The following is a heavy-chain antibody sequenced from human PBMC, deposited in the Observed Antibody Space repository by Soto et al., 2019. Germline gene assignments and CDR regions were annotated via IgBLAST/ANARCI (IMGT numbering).Heavy chain of an antibody. D-gene: IGHD3-3*01. J-gene: IGHJ5*02. V-gene: IGHV3-33*01. CDR2: IWYDGSTK. CDR1: GFTFSSYG. CDR3: ARDGDFWSGSQYNWFDP. Sequence: GGSLRLSCAASGFTFSSYGMHWFRQAPGKGLEWVAVIWYDGSTKYYADSVKGRFTISRDNAKNTLYLQMNSLRAEDTAVYYCARDGDFWSGSQYNWFDPWGQGTLVTVSS.